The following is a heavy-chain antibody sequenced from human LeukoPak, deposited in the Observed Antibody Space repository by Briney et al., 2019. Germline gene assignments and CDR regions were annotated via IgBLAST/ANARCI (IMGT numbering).Heavy chain of an antibody. CDR1: GFTFSSYW. CDR2: INSDGSST. J-gene: IGHJ4*02. Sequence: GGSLRLSCAASGFTFSSYWMHWVRQAPGKGLVWVSRINSDGSSTSYADSVKGRFTISRDNAKNTLYLQMNSLRAEDTAVHYCARDLTRVLRYFDWLPSFDYWGQGTLVTVSS. V-gene: IGHV3-74*01. D-gene: IGHD3-9*01. CDR3: ARDLTRVLRYFDWLPSFDY.